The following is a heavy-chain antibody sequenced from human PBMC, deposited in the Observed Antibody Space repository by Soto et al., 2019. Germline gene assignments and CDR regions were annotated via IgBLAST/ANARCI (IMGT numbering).Heavy chain of an antibody. CDR2: IYWNDDK. CDR3: EHRRDLVRGVTLSFNWFDP. V-gene: IGHV2-5*01. D-gene: IGHD3-10*01. Sequence: QITLKESGPTLVKPTQTLTLTCTFSGFSLSTSGVGVGWIRQPPGKALEWLALIYWNDDKRYSPSLKSRLTITTDTSKNQVVLTMTNMDPVDTATYYCEHRRDLVRGVTLSFNWFDPCRQETLVAVSS. CDR1: GFSLSTSGVG. J-gene: IGHJ5*02.